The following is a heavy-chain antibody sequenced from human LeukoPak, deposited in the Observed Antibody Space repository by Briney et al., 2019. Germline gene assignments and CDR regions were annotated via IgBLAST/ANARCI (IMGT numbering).Heavy chain of an antibody. CDR3: ARHGTSGIYRRPFDI. V-gene: IGHV4-59*08. CDR2: IYDSGST. D-gene: IGHD1-26*01. Sequence: SETLSLTCTVSGGSMSSYYWSWIRQPPGKGLEWIGYIYDSGSTNYNPSLKSRVTISVDTSNNQFSLKLNPVTAADTAVYYCARHGTSGIYRRPFDIWGQGTMVTVSS. J-gene: IGHJ3*02. CDR1: GGSMSSYY.